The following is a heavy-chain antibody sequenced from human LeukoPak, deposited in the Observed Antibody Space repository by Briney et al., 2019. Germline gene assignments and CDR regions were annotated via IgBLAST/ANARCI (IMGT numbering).Heavy chain of an antibody. J-gene: IGHJ4*02. CDR3: ARESGYYYDTSGYTFDY. Sequence: PSETLSLTCTVSGGSSNNYYWSWIRQSAGKGLEWIGRIYTSGSTNYNPSLKSRVSMSVDTSKNQFSLRLRSVTAADTAVYYCARESGYYYDTSGYTFDYWGQGILVTVFS. CDR1: GGSSNNYY. CDR2: IYTSGST. D-gene: IGHD3-22*01. V-gene: IGHV4-4*07.